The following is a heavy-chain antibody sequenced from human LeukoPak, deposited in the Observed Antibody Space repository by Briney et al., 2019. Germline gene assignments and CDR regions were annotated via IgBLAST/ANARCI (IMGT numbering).Heavy chain of an antibody. J-gene: IGHJ4*02. Sequence: GGSLRLSCAASGFTFSSYAMSWVRQAPGKGLEWVSAISGSGGSTYYADSVKGRFTISRDNSKNSLYLQMNSLRAEDTAVYYCARAPPGGYYPRYFDYWGQGTLVTVSS. V-gene: IGHV3-23*01. CDR3: ARAPPGGYYPRYFDY. CDR1: GFTFSSYA. CDR2: ISGSGGST. D-gene: IGHD3-3*01.